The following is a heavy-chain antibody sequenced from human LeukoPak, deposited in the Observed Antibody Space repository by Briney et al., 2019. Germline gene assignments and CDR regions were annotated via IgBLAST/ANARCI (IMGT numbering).Heavy chain of an antibody. V-gene: IGHV4-59*08. CDR2: IYYSGST. CDR1: GGSISSYY. J-gene: IGHJ4*02. D-gene: IGHD1-26*01. CDR3: ARHVVSGGSYYFDY. Sequence: SETLSLICTVSGGSISSYYWSWIRQPPGKGLEWIGYIYYSGSTNYNPSLKSRVTISVDTSKNQFSLKLSSVTAADTAVYYCARHVVSGGSYYFDYWGQGTLVTVSS.